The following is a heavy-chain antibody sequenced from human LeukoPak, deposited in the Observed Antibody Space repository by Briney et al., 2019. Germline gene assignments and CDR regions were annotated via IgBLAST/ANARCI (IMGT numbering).Heavy chain of an antibody. CDR1: GYTFTSYG. Sequence: ASVKVSCTASGYTFTSYGISWVRQAPGQGLEWMGWISAYNGNTNYAQKLQGRVTITTDTSTSTAYMELRSLRSDDTAVYYCVRDPKRRIAVAAFNWFDPWGQGTLVTVSS. CDR2: ISAYNGNT. V-gene: IGHV1-18*01. J-gene: IGHJ5*02. CDR3: VRDPKRRIAVAAFNWFDP. D-gene: IGHD6-19*01.